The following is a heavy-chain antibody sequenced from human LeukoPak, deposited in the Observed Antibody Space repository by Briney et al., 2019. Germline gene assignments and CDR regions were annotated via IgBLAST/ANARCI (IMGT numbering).Heavy chain of an antibody. Sequence: GGSLRLTCAASGFTFSSYAMHWVRQAPGKGLEWVAVILYDGSNKYYADSVKGRFTISRDNSKNTLYLQMNSLRAEDTAVYHCARATHCTDTTCYAYYFDDWGQGTVVTVSS. CDR2: ILYDGSNK. CDR1: GFTFSSYA. CDR3: ARATHCTDTTCYAYYFDD. D-gene: IGHD2-2*01. V-gene: IGHV3-30-3*01. J-gene: IGHJ4*02.